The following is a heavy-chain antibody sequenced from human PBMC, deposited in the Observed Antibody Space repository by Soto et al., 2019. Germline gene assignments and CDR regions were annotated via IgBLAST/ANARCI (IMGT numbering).Heavy chain of an antibody. J-gene: IGHJ4*02. CDR2: TSYDGSNK. Sequence: PGGSLRLSCVASGFTFSSYALHWVRQAPGKGLEWVAVTSYDGSNKYYADSVEGRFTISRDNSKNTLYLQTSSLTTEDTAMYYCARDSSGWHDYWGQGTLVTVSS. V-gene: IGHV3-30-3*01. CDR3: ARDSSGWHDY. CDR1: GFTFSSYA. D-gene: IGHD6-19*01.